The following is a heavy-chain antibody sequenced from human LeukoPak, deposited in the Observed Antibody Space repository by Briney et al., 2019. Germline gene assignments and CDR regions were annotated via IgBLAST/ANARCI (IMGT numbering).Heavy chain of an antibody. CDR2: ISSSSSYI. V-gene: IGHV3-21*01. CDR1: GFTFSSYS. J-gene: IGHJ4*02. CDR3: VITMVRGRGDY. D-gene: IGHD3-10*01. Sequence: PGGSLRLSCAASGFTFSSYSMNWVRQAPGKGLEWVSSISSSSSYIYYADSVKGRLTISRDNARNSLYLQMNSLRAEDTAVYYCVITMVRGRGDYWGQGTLVTVSS.